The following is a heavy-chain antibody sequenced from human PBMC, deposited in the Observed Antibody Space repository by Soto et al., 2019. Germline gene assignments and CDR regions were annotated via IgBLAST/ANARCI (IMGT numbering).Heavy chain of an antibody. J-gene: IGHJ4*02. Sequence: SETLSLTCTVSGGSISSYYWSWIRQPPGKGLEWIGYTYYTGSTKYNPALKSRVTISVDTSKNQFSLKLSSVTAADTAVYYCARLDDILTGPFDYWGQGTLVTVSS. CDR1: GGSISSYY. V-gene: IGHV4-59*01. D-gene: IGHD3-9*01. CDR3: ARLDDILTGPFDY. CDR2: TYYTGST.